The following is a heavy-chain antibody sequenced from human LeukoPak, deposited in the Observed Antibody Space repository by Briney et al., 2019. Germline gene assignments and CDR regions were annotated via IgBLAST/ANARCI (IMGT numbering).Heavy chain of an antibody. V-gene: IGHV4-61*01. CDR2: IYYGGSA. CDR3: ARDNEKGAFDI. CDR1: GGSVSSGSYY. Sequence: SETLSLTCTVSGGSVSSGSYYWSWIRQPPGKGLEWIGYIYYGGSAKYNPSLKSRVTISVDTSKNQFSLKLSSVTAADTAVYYCARDNEKGAFDIWGRGTMVTVSS. D-gene: IGHD1-1*01. J-gene: IGHJ3*02.